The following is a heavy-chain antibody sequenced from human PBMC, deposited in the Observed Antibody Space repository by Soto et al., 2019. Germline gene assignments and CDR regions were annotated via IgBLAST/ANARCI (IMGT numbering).Heavy chain of an antibody. D-gene: IGHD2-2*01. J-gene: IGHJ5*02. CDR3: ASPSSPEDWFDP. Sequence: QVQLVQSGAEVKKPGSSVKVSCKASGGTFSSYAISWVRQAPGQGLEWMGGIIPIFGTANYAQKFQGRVTITADESKGTAYMELSSLRSEDTAVYYCASPSSPEDWFDPWGQGTLVTVSS. CDR1: GGTFSSYA. V-gene: IGHV1-69*01. CDR2: IIPIFGTA.